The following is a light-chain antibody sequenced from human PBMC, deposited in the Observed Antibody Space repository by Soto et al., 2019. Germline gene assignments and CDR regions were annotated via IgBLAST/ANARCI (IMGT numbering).Light chain of an antibody. CDR2: EVS. Sequence: QSALTQPASVSGSPGQSITISCTGTGSDVGGYNRVSWSQQHPGKAPKLMIYEVSNRPSGVSNRFSGSKSGNTASLTISGLQPEDEAHYYCTSFTSSNTWVFGGGTKLTVL. V-gene: IGLV2-14*01. CDR3: TSFTSSNTWV. CDR1: GSDVGGYNR. J-gene: IGLJ3*02.